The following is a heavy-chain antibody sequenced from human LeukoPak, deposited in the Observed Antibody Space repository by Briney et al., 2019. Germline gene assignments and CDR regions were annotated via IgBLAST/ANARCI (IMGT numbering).Heavy chain of an antibody. Sequence: SETXSLTCTVSGGSISGYYWSWIRQPPGKGLEWIGYIYYSGSTNYNPSLTSRVTISVDTSKNQFSLKLSSVTAADTAVYYCARGVGYYYDSSGYYYPYWGQGTLVTVSS. V-gene: IGHV4-59*01. CDR1: GGSISGYY. J-gene: IGHJ4*02. CDR3: ARGVGYYYDSSGYYYPY. D-gene: IGHD3-22*01. CDR2: IYYSGST.